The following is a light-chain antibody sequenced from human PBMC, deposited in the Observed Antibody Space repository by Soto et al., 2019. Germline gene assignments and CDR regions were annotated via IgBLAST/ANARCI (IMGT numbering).Light chain of an antibody. V-gene: IGLV2-23*01. CDR1: SSDVGNNDL. CDR2: EGS. Sequence: QSALTQPASVSGSPGQSITISCSGASSDVGNNDLVSWYQQHPGKAPKLIIYEGSERPSGVSDRFSGSKSGNTASLSISGLHAEDEADYYCCSYSGRFTFVVFGGGTKVTVL. CDR3: CSYSGRFTFVV. J-gene: IGLJ3*02.